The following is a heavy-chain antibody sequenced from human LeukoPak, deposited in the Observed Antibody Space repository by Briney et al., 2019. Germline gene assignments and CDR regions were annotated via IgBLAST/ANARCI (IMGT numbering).Heavy chain of an antibody. J-gene: IGHJ4*02. D-gene: IGHD3-3*01. V-gene: IGHV1-58*01. CDR2: IVVGSGNT. CDR3: AAAKLTQRFLEWSPFDN. Sequence: SLEVSCKASGFTFISSAVQWVRQARGQRLEWIGLIVVGSGNTNYAQKFQERVTITRDMSTSTAYMELSSLRSEDTAVYYCAAAKLTQRFLEWSPFDNWGQGTLVTVSS. CDR1: GFTFISSA.